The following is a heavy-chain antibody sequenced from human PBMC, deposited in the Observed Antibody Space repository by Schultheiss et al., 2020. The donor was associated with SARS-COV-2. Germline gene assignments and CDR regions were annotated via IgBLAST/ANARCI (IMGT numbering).Heavy chain of an antibody. CDR2: ISGSGGST. J-gene: IGHJ4*02. Sequence: GGSLRLSCAASGFTFSSYAMSWVRQAPGKGLEWVSGISGSGGSTYYADSVKGRFTMSRDNAKNSLFLQMSSLRVEDTAVYYCASDQYSGYDRFDYWGQGTLVTVSS. V-gene: IGHV3-23*01. CDR1: GFTFSSYA. CDR3: ASDQYSGYDRFDY. D-gene: IGHD5-12*01.